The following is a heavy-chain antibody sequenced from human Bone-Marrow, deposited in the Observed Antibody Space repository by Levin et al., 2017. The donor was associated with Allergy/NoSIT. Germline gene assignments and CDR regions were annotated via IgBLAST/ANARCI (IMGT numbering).Heavy chain of an antibody. CDR1: GYTFGSHD. CDR3: ARGHIVATKYNGAFDY. V-gene: IGHV1-8*01. D-gene: IGHD5-12*01. J-gene: IGHJ4*02. CDR2: MNPNSGNT. Sequence: GGSLRLSCRASGYTFGSHDINWVRQASGQGLEWMGWMNPNSGNTGIAQKFQGRVSMSRNTSLATAYLELSGLQSEDTAVYYCARGHIVATKYNGAFDYWGQGTLVTVSS.